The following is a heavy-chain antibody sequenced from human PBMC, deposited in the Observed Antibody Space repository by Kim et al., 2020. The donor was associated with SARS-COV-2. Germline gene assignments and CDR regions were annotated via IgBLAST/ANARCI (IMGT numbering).Heavy chain of an antibody. V-gene: IGHV3-30*04. CDR1: GLTFSSYA. CDR3: ARRGYTAILYYFDY. J-gene: IGHJ4*02. Sequence: GGSLRLSCAASGLTFSSYAMHWVRQAPGKGLEWVAFISYDGGNKYYADSVKGRFTISRDNSKNTLYLQMNSLRAEDTAVYYCARRGYTAILYYFDYWGQGTLVTVSS. D-gene: IGHD5-18*01. CDR2: ISYDGGNK.